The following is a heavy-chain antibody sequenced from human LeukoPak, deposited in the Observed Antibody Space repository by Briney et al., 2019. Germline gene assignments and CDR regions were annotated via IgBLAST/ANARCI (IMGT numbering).Heavy chain of an antibody. CDR3: GKSYSGYCSSTRCYAGDY. CDR2: ISYDGSNQ. CDR1: GFTFTNYA. Sequence: GGSLRLSCAASGFTFTNYAMHWVRQAPGKGLEWVAVISYDGSNQYYADSVKGRFTISRDNSKNTLYLHMNSLRAEDTAVYYCGKSYSGYCSSTRCYAGDYWGQGTLVTVSS. J-gene: IGHJ4*02. V-gene: IGHV3-30-3*01. D-gene: IGHD2-2*03.